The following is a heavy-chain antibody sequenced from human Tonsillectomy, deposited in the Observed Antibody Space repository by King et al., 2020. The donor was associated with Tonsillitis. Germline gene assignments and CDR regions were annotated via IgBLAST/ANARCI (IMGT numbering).Heavy chain of an antibody. CDR1: GGSFSGYY. Sequence: QVQLPQWGAGLLKPSETLSLTCAVYGGSFSGYYWSWIRQPPGKGLEWIGEINHSGSTNYNPSLKSRVTISVDTSKNQFSLKLSSVTAADTAVDYCASKVRRSDWGDYWGQGTLVTVSS. CDR3: ASKVRRSDWGDY. D-gene: IGHD2-21*01. V-gene: IGHV4-34*01. CDR2: INHSGST. J-gene: IGHJ4*02.